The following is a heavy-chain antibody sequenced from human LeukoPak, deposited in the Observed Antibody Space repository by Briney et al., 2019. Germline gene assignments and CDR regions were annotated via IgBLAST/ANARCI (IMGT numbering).Heavy chain of an antibody. CDR3: ARGIAAAGTYYYYYYMDV. CDR1: GGSISSYY. V-gene: IGHV4-4*07. D-gene: IGHD6-13*01. Sequence: SETLSLTCTVSGGSISSYYWSWIRQPAGKGLEWIGRTYTSGSTNYNPSLKSRVTMSVDTSKNQFSLKLSSVTAADTAVYYCARGIAAAGTYYYYYYMDVWGKGTTVTVSS. J-gene: IGHJ6*03. CDR2: TYTSGST.